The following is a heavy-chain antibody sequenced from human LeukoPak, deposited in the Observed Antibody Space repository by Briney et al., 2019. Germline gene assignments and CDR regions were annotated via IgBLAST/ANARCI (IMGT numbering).Heavy chain of an antibody. Sequence: SETLSLTCTVSGGSISSYYWSWIRQPAGKGLEWIGSIYYSGSTYYNPSLKSRVTISVDTSKNQFSLKLSSVTAADTAVYYCARDRAEDSSGYYFPFDYWGQGTLVTVSS. V-gene: IGHV4-4*07. CDR3: ARDRAEDSSGYYFPFDY. CDR2: IYYSGST. J-gene: IGHJ4*02. CDR1: GGSISSYY. D-gene: IGHD3-22*01.